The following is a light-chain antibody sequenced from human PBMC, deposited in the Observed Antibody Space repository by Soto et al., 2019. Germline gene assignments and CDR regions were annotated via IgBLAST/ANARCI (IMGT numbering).Light chain of an antibody. Sequence: DIVMTQSPDSLAVSLGERVTINCKSSQSVLLTSNNKNYLAWYQQKPGQPPKVLISWASTRESGVPDRFSGSGSGTDVTRTITSLQSEDVAVYYCQQYYTTLTFGGGTKVEIK. CDR1: QSVLLTSNNKNY. CDR3: QQYYTTLT. J-gene: IGKJ4*01. V-gene: IGKV4-1*01. CDR2: WAS.